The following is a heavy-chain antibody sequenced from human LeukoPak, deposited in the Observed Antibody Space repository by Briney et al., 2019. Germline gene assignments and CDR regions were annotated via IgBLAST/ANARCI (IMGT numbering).Heavy chain of an antibody. CDR3: ARSKDILTGYCFDY. J-gene: IGHJ4*02. CDR1: GGSISSYY. D-gene: IGHD3-9*01. V-gene: IGHV4-59*01. CDR2: IYYSGST. Sequence: PSETLSLTCTVSGGSISSYYWSWIRQPPGKGLEWIGYIYYSGSTNYNPSLKSRVTISVDASKNQFSLKLSSVTAADTAVYYCARSKDILTGYCFDYWGQGTLVTVSS.